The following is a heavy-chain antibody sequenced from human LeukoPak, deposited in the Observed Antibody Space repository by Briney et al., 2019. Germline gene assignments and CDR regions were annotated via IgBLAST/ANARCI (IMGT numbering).Heavy chain of an antibody. D-gene: IGHD3-10*01. CDR3: AKNVTMVRGVSL. J-gene: IGHJ4*02. V-gene: IGHV3-21*01. CDR1: GFTFSSYG. Sequence: GGSLRLSCAASGFTFSSYGMNWVRQAPGKGLEWVSAISSSSIYIYYADSVKGRFTISRDNAKNSLYLHMNSLSAEDPVLYYCAKNVTMVRGVSLWGQGTLVTVSS. CDR2: ISSSSIYI.